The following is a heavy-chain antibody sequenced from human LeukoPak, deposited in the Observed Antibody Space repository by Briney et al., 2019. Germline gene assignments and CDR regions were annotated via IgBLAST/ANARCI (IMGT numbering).Heavy chain of an antibody. Sequence: SETLSLTCTVSGGSISSSSYYWGWIRQPPGKGLEWIGSIYYSGSTYYNPSPKSRVTISVDTSKNQFSLKLSSVTAADTAVYYCARHGGYSYGYWPDYWGQGTLVTVSS. CDR3: ARHGGYSYGYWPDY. CDR2: IYYSGST. V-gene: IGHV4-39*01. CDR1: GGSISSSSYY. D-gene: IGHD5-18*01. J-gene: IGHJ4*02.